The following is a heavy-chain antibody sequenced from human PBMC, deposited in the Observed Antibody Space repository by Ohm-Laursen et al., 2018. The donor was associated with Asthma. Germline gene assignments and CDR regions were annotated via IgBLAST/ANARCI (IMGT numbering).Heavy chain of an antibody. V-gene: IGHV4-34*01. J-gene: IGHJ4*02. Sequence: SDTLSLTCSVYGGSFSGYYWSWIRQPPGKGLEWIGEINHSGSTNYNPSLKSRVTISVDTPKNQFSLKLSSVTAADTAVYYCARARVAYAVTTRLYYFDYWGQGTLVTVSS. CDR3: ARARVAYAVTTRLYYFDY. D-gene: IGHD4-11*01. CDR1: GGSFSGYY. CDR2: INHSGST.